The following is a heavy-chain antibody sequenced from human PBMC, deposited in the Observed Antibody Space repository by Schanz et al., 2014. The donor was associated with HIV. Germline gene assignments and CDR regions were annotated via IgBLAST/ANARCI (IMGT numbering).Heavy chain of an antibody. D-gene: IGHD6-6*01. CDR3: VKDLPSPNLSY. CDR2: ISDSGGNT. Sequence: EVQLLESGGGLVQPGGSLRLSCAGSGFAFSSYAMTWVRQAPGKGLEWVSTISDSGGNTYYADSVKGRFTISRDNSKNTLYLQVSSLRAEDSAVYYCVKDLPSPNLSYWGQGTLVTVSS. J-gene: IGHJ4*02. CDR1: GFAFSSYA. V-gene: IGHV3-23*01.